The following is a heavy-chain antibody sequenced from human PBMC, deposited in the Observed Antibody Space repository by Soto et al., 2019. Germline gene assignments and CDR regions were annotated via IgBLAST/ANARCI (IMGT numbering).Heavy chain of an antibody. CDR1: GGSISSYY. V-gene: IGHV4-59*08. J-gene: IGHJ4*02. CDR2: IYYSGST. CDR3: ARHTVAGLLFDY. Sequence: QVQLQESGPGLVKPSETLSLTCTVSGGSISSYYWSWIRQPPGKGLEWIGYIYYSGSTNSNPSLKSRVTISVDTSKNQFSLKLSSVTAADTAVYYCARHTVAGLLFDYWGQGTLVTVSS. D-gene: IGHD6-19*01.